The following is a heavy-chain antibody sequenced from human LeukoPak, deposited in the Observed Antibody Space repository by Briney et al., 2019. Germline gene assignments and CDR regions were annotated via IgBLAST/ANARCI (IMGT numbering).Heavy chain of an antibody. CDR3: AGDPIGSRWPYYFDY. J-gene: IGHJ4*02. Sequence: RASVKVSCKASGYTFTSYAMHWVRQAPGQRLEWMGWINAGNGNTKYSQKFQARVTITRDTSASTAYMELSSLRSEDTAVYYCAGDPIGSRWPYYFDYWGQGTLVTVSS. CDR1: GYTFTSYA. CDR2: INAGNGNT. D-gene: IGHD6-13*01. V-gene: IGHV1-3*01.